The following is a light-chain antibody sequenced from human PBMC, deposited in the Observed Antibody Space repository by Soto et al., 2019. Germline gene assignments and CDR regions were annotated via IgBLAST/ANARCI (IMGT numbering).Light chain of an antibody. Sequence: QSALTQPASVSGSPGQSITISCTGTSSDIGGYDYVSWFQQHPGKAPKLMLYEVTNRPSGVSNRVSRSKSGNTASLTISGLQAEDEAHYYCSSYRSSNTVVFGGGTKLTVL. J-gene: IGLJ2*01. CDR3: SSYRSSNTVV. V-gene: IGLV2-14*01. CDR1: SSDIGGYDY. CDR2: EVT.